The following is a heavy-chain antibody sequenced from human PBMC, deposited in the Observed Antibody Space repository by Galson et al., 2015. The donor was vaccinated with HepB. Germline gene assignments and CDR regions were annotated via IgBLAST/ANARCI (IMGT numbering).Heavy chain of an antibody. CDR3: ARCGGDCYLNTTGFDY. CDR1: GFTFNTFA. V-gene: IGHV3-30*04. D-gene: IGHD2-21*02. CDR2: MSFHGKNI. J-gene: IGHJ4*02. Sequence: SLRLSCAASGFTFNTFAMHWARQAPGKGLEWVAVMSFHGKNIFYANSVKGRFTISRDNSKNMVYLQMTSLRPEDTAVYYCARCGGDCYLNTTGFDYWGQGTLVTVSS.